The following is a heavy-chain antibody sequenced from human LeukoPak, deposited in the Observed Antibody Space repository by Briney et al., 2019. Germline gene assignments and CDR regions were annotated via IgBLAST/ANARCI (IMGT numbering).Heavy chain of an antibody. J-gene: IGHJ4*02. CDR2: INTDGRHT. CDR1: GFSFSDYY. D-gene: IGHD1-26*01. CDR3: ARIKVGATGIDY. V-gene: IGHV3-74*01. Sequence: GALRLSLAASGFSFSDYYMTWIRQAPGKGVVWVSRINTDGRHTNYADSVKGRFTFSRGNGKNTMYLQMSSLRVEDTAVYYCARIKVGATGIDYWGQGTLVTVSS.